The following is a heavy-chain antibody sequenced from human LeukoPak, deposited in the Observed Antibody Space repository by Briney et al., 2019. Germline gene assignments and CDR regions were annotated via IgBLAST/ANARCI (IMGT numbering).Heavy chain of an antibody. Sequence: GGSLRLSCAASGFIFSDHYMDWVRQAPGKGLEWVGRIRHRVNSYTTEYAASVSGRSTISRDDSKNSVYLQMNSLKNEDTAVYYCTRANLPAAGNLDYWGQGAQVTVSS. CDR3: TRANLPAAGNLDY. D-gene: IGHD6-13*01. CDR2: IRHRVNSYTT. CDR1: GFIFSDHY. J-gene: IGHJ4*02. V-gene: IGHV3-72*01.